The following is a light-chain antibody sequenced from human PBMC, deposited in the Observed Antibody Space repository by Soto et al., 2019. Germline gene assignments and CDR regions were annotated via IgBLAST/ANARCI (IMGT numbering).Light chain of an antibody. J-gene: IGKJ2*01. CDR2: GAS. CDR3: QQDNNWPAYT. Sequence: EIVMTQSPATLSVSPGERATLSCRASQSVSSNLAWYQQKPGQAPRLLIYGASTRATGIPARFSGSGCGTEFILTISSLQSEDFAVYYCQQDNNWPAYTFGQGTKLEIK. CDR1: QSVSSN. V-gene: IGKV3-15*01.